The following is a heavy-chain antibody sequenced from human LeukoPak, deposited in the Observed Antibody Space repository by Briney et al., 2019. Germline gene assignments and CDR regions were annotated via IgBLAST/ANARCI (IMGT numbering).Heavy chain of an antibody. CDR3: ARVFRGAVTSNWSDP. CDR1: GGSINVYY. J-gene: IGHJ5*02. V-gene: IGHV4-59*01. Sequence: KASETLSLTCTVSGGSINVYYWTWIRQPPGKGLEWIGYISDSGSTNYNPSLKSRVTMSVDSSNTELSLRLNSVTAADTAVYYCARVFRGAVTSNWSDPWGQGTLVTVSS. CDR2: ISDSGST. D-gene: IGHD4-17*01.